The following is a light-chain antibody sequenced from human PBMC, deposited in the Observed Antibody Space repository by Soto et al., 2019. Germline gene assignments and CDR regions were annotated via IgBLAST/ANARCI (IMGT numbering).Light chain of an antibody. Sequence: EIVLTQSPGTLSLSPGERATLSCRASQSVRNNYLAWYQQKPGQAPRLLIYGASTRATGIPDRFSGSGSGTDFTLTINRLEPEDSAVYYCQQYVRSPQFTFGHGTKVDIK. CDR1: QSVRNNY. CDR3: QQYVRSPQFT. CDR2: GAS. J-gene: IGKJ3*01. V-gene: IGKV3-20*01.